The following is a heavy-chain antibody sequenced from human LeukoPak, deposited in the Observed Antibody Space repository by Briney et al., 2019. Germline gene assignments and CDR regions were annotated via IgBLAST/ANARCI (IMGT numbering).Heavy chain of an antibody. CDR1: GYTFTSYD. D-gene: IGHD1-26*01. CDR3: ARVIVGASFFSAFDI. V-gene: IGHV1-8*01. CDR2: MNPNSGNT. J-gene: IGHJ3*02. Sequence: ASVKVSCKASGYTFTSYDINWVRQATGQGLEWMGGMNPNSGNTGYAQKFEGRGTMTRTTSISTAYMELSSLRSEDTAVYYCARVIVGASFFSAFDIWGQGTMVTVSS.